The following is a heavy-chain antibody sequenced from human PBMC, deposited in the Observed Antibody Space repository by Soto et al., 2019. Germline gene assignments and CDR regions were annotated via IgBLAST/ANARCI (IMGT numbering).Heavy chain of an antibody. CDR2: IFYTGST. CDR3: ARGVRV. CDR1: GGSISGSSYS. J-gene: IGHJ4*02. Sequence: QLQLQESGPGLVKPSETLSLTCTVSGGSISGSSYSWGWIRQPPGEGLECIGSIFYTGSTYYNPYLKRRVTISEDTSKNQFSLKLSSVTAADTAVYYCARGVRVWGQGTLVTVSS. D-gene: IGHD3-16*01. V-gene: IGHV4-39*01.